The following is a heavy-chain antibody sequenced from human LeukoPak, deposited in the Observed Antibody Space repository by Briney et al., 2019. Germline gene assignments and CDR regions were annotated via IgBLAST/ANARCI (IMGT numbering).Heavy chain of an antibody. CDR3: ARVAPSITMVRGASDY. Sequence: TSETLSLTCTVSGYSISSGYYWGWIRQPPGKGLEWIWSIYHSGSTYYNPSLKSRVTISVDTSKNQFSLKLSSVTAADTAVYYCARVAPSITMVRGASDYWGQGTLVTVSS. CDR2: IYHSGST. V-gene: IGHV4-38-2*02. D-gene: IGHD3-10*01. J-gene: IGHJ4*02. CDR1: GYSISSGYY.